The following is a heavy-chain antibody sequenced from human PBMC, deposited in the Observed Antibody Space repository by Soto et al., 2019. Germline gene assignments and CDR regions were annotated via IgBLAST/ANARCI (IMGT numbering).Heavy chain of an antibody. J-gene: IGHJ2*01. CDR2: IRSKANSYAT. CDR1: GFTFSGYA. D-gene: IGHD6-13*01. CDR3: TSRIEAATGTGDYFDL. Sequence: EVQLVESGGGLVQPGGSLKLSCAASGFTFSGYAMHWVRQASGKGLEWVGRIRSKANSYATAYAASVKGRFTISRDDSENTAYLKMNSLNTEDTAVYYCTSRIEAATGTGDYFDLWCRGTLVTVSS. V-gene: IGHV3-73*02.